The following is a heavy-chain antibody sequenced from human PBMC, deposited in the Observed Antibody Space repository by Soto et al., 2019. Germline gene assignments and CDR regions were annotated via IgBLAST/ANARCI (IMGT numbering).Heavy chain of an antibody. Sequence: QVQLQESGPGLVKPSGTLSLICAVSGGSIRSSNWWSWVRQPPGKELEWIGEIYHSGSSHYNPSLKSRVTMSVDESKNQFSLRLTSVTAADTAVYYCARARLGYCSGGSCFHFDYWGQGTLVSVSS. J-gene: IGHJ4*02. D-gene: IGHD2-15*01. CDR1: GGSIRSSNW. CDR3: ARARLGYCSGGSCFHFDY. V-gene: IGHV4-4*02. CDR2: IYHSGSS.